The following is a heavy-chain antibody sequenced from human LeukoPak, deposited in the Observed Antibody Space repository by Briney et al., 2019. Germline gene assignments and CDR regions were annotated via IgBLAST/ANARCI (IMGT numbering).Heavy chain of an antibody. J-gene: IGHJ4*02. D-gene: IGHD3-10*01. CDR2: ISGSGGST. V-gene: IGHV3-23*01. CDR3: AKGPRDYGWGSDCFPCVDY. CDR1: GFTFRSYA. Sequence: GGSLRLSCAASGFTFRSYAMSWVRQAPGKGLEWVSAISGSGGSTYYADSVKGRFSISRDNSKDTLYLQMNSLRAEDTAVYYCAKGPRDYGWGSDCFPCVDYWAREPWSPSPQ.